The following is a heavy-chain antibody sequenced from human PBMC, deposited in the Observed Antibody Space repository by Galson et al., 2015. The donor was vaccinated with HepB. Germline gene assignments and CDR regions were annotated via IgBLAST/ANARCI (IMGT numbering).Heavy chain of an antibody. D-gene: IGHD4/OR15-4a*01. CDR1: GLPSRSYG. V-gene: IGHV3-23*01. J-gene: IGHJ3*01. CDR3: AKDDMESPYGGYALDV. Sequence: SLRLSCAASGLPSRSYGMTWVRQAPGKGLEWVSGISGSGGSTYYADSVKGRVTIARDNSKNTLYLQMNRLRVEDTAVYYCAKDDMESPYGGYALDVWGQGTMVTVSS. CDR2: ISGSGGST.